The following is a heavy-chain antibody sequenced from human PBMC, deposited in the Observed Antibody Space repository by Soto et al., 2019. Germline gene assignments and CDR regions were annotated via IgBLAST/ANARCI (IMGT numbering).Heavy chain of an antibody. CDR3: ARHRHPRGTVGATSPLDP. J-gene: IGHJ5*02. D-gene: IGHD1-26*01. Sequence: PXRSRRLWCALSGXSLSSNYLSWVRQAQGKGLEWVSVHYSGGSTYYADSVKGRFTISRDKSNNTLYLQMRRVRAEDTPLYFCARHRHPRGTVGATSPLDPWGQGTQGTVS. CDR2: HYSGGST. V-gene: IGHV3-66*04. CDR1: GXSLSSNY.